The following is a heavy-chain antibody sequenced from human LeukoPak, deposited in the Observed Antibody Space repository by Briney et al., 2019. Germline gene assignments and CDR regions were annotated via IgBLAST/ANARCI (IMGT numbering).Heavy chain of an antibody. D-gene: IGHD2-15*01. CDR3: AKDDCSGGSCYSSGNGAFDI. J-gene: IGHJ3*02. V-gene: IGHV3-23*01. Sequence: PGGSLRLSCAASGFTFSSYWMNWVRQAPGKGLEWVSLISGSGDTAYYADSVKGRFTISRDNSKNILYLQMSSLRAEDTAVYYCAKDDCSGGSCYSSGNGAFDIWGQGTMVTVSS. CDR1: GFTFSSYW. CDR2: ISGSGDTA.